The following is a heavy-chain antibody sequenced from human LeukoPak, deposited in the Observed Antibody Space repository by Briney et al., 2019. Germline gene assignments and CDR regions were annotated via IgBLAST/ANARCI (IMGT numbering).Heavy chain of an antibody. CDR2: IKSNADGGTT. CDR1: GFTFSKAW. V-gene: IGHV3-15*01. CDR3: TRESSGSYFDY. J-gene: IGHJ4*02. D-gene: IGHD6-19*01. Sequence: GGSLRLSCAASGFTFSKAWMTWVREARGKGLEWVGRIKSNADGGTTDYAAPVKQRFTISRDDSQNTLFLQMNSLKTEDTAVYYRTRESSGSYFDYWGQGTLVTVSS.